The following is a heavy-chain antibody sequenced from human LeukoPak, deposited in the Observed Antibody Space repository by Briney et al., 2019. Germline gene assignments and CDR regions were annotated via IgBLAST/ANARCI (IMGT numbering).Heavy chain of an antibody. CDR3: ARDDRDVVATLND. CDR1: GYAFTDYF. V-gene: IGHV1-2*02. CDR2: MNPNNGGT. D-gene: IGHD5-12*01. J-gene: IGHJ4*02. Sequence: ASVKVSCRASGYAFTDYFLHWVRQAPGQRLEWMGWMNPNNGGTNYAEKFQGRVTMTRDTSISTAYMELSRLRSDDTAVYYCARDDRDVVATLNDWGQGTLVTVSS.